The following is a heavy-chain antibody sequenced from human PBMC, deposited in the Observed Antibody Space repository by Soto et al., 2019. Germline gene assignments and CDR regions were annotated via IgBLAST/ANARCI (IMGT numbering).Heavy chain of an antibody. D-gene: IGHD1-1*01. CDR1: GVPFNSYG. Sequence: QVVLLKSGTEVKRPGSSVKVSCKASGVPFNSYGFAWVRQAPGRGLEWVGRINPASQLRNYEQSLQGRVTITADPSKTTAYMELSGQTSEDTAVYYGARLKLARLDHWGQGTLVNVSS. J-gene: IGHJ4*02. V-gene: IGHV1-69*09. CDR3: ARLKLARLDH. CDR2: INPASQLR.